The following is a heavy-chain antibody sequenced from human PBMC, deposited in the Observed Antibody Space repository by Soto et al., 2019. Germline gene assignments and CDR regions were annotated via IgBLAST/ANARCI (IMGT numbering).Heavy chain of an antibody. CDR3: VRGRAFMSRVAFDI. V-gene: IGHV4-34*02. Sequence: QVQLQQRGAGLLKPSETLSLTCAVLGGSFSEYYWTWIRQPPGKGLEWIGEINHSGFTSYNPSLKSRLTLLVDTSTKEFSLNLSSVTAADTAAYHCVRGRAFMSRVAFDIWGQGTMVTVSS. D-gene: IGHD1-26*01. J-gene: IGHJ3*02. CDR1: GGSFSEYY. CDR2: INHSGFT.